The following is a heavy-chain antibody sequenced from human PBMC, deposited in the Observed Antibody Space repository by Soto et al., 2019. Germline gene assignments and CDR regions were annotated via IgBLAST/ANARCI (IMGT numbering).Heavy chain of an antibody. Sequence: QITLKESGHTLVKPTQTLTLTCTFSGFSLTTNGVGVGWIRQPPGKALEWLALIYWSDDKYYNPSLENRLTIHKDTSKNPVVFTMAGLDPGDPATYYCAPIGLLGVGLGYYAFCVLGQGAMITLS. CDR2: IYWSDDK. D-gene: IGHD3-16*01. J-gene: IGHJ3*01. V-gene: IGHV2-5*01. CDR1: GFSLTTNGVG. CDR3: APIGLLGVGLGYYAFCV.